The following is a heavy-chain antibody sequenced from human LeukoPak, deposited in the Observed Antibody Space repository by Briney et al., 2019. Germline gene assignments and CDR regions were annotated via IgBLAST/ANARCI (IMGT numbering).Heavy chain of an antibody. J-gene: IGHJ4*02. Sequence: GGSLRLSCAASGFTFSSYAMSWVRQAPGKGLEWVSGIGGSGGGTDYADSVTGRFTISRDNSKNTLFLQMNSLRAEDTGVYYCAKDACSSTSCYANYFDYWAQGTLVTVSS. CDR1: GFTFSSYA. CDR3: AKDACSSTSCYANYFDY. CDR2: IGGSGGGT. V-gene: IGHV3-23*01. D-gene: IGHD2-2*01.